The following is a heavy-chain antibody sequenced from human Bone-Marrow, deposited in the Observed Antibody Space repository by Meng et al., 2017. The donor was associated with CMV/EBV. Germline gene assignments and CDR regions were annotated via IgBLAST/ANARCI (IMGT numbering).Heavy chain of an antibody. CDR1: GGSISRSTYY. J-gene: IGHJ4*02. CDR3: ARDMGPELGVVY. D-gene: IGHD7-27*01. V-gene: IGHV4-39*07. CDR2: IFYRGST. Sequence: SETLSLTCSVSGGSISRSTYYWGWIRQPPGKGLEWIGSIFYRGSTYYNPSLESRVTISVDTSKNQFSLHLRSVTAADTAVYYCARDMGPELGVVYWGQGTLVT.